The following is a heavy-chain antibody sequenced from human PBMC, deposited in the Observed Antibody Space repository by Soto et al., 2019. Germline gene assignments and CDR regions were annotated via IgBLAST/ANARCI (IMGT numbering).Heavy chain of an antibody. CDR2: IIPIFGTA. D-gene: IGHD3-10*01. CDR3: ARPGHYYGSGSGYYYGMDV. CDR1: GGTFSSYA. J-gene: IGHJ6*02. V-gene: IGHV1-69*13. Sequence: GASVKVSCKASGGTFSSYAMSWVRQAPGQGLEWMGGIIPIFGTANYAQKFQGRVMITADESTSTAYMELSSLRSEDTAVYYCARPGHYYGSGSGYYYGMDVWGQGTTVTVSS.